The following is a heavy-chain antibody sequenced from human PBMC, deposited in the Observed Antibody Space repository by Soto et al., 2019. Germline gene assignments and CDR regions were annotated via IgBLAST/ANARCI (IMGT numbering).Heavy chain of an antibody. CDR1: GFTFSGSA. Sequence: GGSLRLSCEASGFTFSGSAMHWVRQASGKGLEWVGRIRSKANSYATAYAASVKGRFSISRDESKNTAYLQMNSLKTEDTAVYYCTSHFPDDRIRKWGQGTQVTVSS. CDR3: TSHFPDDRIRK. D-gene: IGHD2-15*01. J-gene: IGHJ1*01. V-gene: IGHV3-73*01. CDR2: IRSKANSYAT.